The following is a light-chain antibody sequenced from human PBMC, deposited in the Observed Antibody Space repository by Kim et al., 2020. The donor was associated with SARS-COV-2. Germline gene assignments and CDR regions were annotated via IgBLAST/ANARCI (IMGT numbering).Light chain of an antibody. V-gene: IGLV6-57*02. J-gene: IGLJ2*01. CDR1: SGSIASNY. CDR3: QSYDSSNHVV. CDR2: EDN. Sequence: KTVTISCTSGSGSIASNYVQWYQQRPGSAPTTVIYEDNQRPSGVPDRFSGSIDSSSNSASLTISGLKTEDEADYYCQSYDSSNHVVFGGGTQLTVL.